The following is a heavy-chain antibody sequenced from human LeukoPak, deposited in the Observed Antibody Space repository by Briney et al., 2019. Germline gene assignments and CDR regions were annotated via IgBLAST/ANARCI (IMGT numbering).Heavy chain of an antibody. V-gene: IGHV3-30*03. CDR1: GFTFSSYG. D-gene: IGHD4-17*01. J-gene: IGHJ4*02. Sequence: PGGSLRLSCAAPGFTFSSYGMHWVRQAPGKGLEWVAVISYVGSNKYYADSVKGRFTISRDNSKNTLYLQMNSLRAEDTAVYSCARLATVTTFSPVVYWGQGTLVTVSS. CDR2: ISYVGSNK. CDR3: ARLATVTTFSPVVY.